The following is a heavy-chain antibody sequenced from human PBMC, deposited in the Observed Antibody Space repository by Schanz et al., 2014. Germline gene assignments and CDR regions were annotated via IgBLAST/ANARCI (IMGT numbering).Heavy chain of an antibody. Sequence: QVQLVESGGGVVQPGRSLKLSCAASGFPFSSHGMHWVRQAPAKGLEWVAVVGDTGTTKFYADSVKGRLTVSRDKAEKNVYGEGKRRREEEKESYYCAREAKWGQWYFDLWGRGSLVTASS. CDR2: VGDTGTTK. J-gene: IGHJ2*01. CDR3: AREAKWGQWYFDL. D-gene: IGHD1-26*01. CDR1: GFPFSSHG. V-gene: IGHV3-30*03.